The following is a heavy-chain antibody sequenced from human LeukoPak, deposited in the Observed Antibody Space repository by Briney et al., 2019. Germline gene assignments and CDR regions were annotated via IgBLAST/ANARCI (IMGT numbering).Heavy chain of an antibody. CDR1: GGSISSYY. CDR3: ARGGYYDILTGYYNWFDP. V-gene: IGHV4-59*01. CDR2: IYYSGST. D-gene: IGHD3-9*01. Sequence: SETLSLTYTVSGGSISSYYWSWIRQPPGKGLEWIGYIYYSGSTNYNPSLKSRVTISVDTSKNQFSLKLSSVTAAGTAVYYCARGGYYDILTGYYNWFDPWGQGTLVTVSS. J-gene: IGHJ5*02.